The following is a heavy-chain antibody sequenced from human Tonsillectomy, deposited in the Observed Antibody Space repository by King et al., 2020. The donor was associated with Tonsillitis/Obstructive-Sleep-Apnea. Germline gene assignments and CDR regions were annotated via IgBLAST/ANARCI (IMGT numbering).Heavy chain of an antibody. CDR2: IYYSGTT. CDR3: ARDPVFGHINYYRGMDV. CDR1: GGSITSGTYY. Sequence: VQLQESGPGLVKPSQTLSLTCTVSGGSITSGTYYWTWIRQHPGKGLEWIGYIYYSGTTYYNPSLKSRVTMSVDTSENQFYLKLTSVTAAETAVYYCARDPVFGHINYYRGMDVWGQGTTVTVSS. V-gene: IGHV4-31*03. D-gene: IGHD2-21*01. J-gene: IGHJ6*02.